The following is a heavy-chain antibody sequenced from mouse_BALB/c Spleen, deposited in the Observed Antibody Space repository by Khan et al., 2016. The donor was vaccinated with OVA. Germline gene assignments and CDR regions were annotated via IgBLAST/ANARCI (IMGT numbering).Heavy chain of an antibody. Sequence: EVELVESGGGLVKPGGSLKLSCAASGFTFSDYYMYWVRQTPEKRLEWVATISDGGSSTYYPDSVKGRFTISRDNAKNNLYLQMSILKSEDTAIYYCARAGYGGFAYWGQGTLVTVSA. CDR3: ARAGYGGFAY. D-gene: IGHD1-1*02. V-gene: IGHV5-4*02. CDR2: ISDGGSST. J-gene: IGHJ3*01. CDR1: GFTFSDYY.